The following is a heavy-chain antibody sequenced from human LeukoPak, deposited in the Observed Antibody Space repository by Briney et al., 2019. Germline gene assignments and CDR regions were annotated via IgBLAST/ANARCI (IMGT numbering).Heavy chain of an antibody. CDR3: ARVSYYYDRSGYYYVSNYFDY. CDR1: GFTFSSYW. V-gene: IGHV3-7*03. J-gene: IGHJ4*02. Sequence: GGSLRLSCEASGFTFSSYWMNWVRQAPGKGLEWVANIRQDGSEKRYVDSVKGRFSISRDNAKNSLYLLMNSLRAEDTAVYYCARVSYYYDRSGYYYVSNYFDYWGQGTRVTVSS. CDR2: IRQDGSEK. D-gene: IGHD3-22*01.